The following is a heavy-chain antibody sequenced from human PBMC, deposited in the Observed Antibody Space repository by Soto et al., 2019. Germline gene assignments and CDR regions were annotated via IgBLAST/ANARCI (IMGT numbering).Heavy chain of an antibody. CDR1: SGPSSSHN. J-gene: IGHJ6*02. Sequence: QVQLQQSGPGLVKPSETLSLTCSVSSGPSSSHNWGWIRQPPGRGLEWIGYVYSTGGTSYNPSLKSRLTIAADTSTNHISLTLTSGTAADTAVYYCVRQGIGNLHGLVDVWGQGTTVRVSS. D-gene: IGHD1-1*01. CDR2: VYSTGGT. CDR3: VRQGIGNLHGLVDV. V-gene: IGHV4-59*08.